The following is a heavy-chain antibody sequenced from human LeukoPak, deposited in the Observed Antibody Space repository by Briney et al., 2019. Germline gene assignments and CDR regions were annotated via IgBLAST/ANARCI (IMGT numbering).Heavy chain of an antibody. D-gene: IGHD6-6*01. CDR2: ISSSSSYI. CDR3: ARDLWGAARPDFDY. V-gene: IGHV3-21*01. CDR1: GFTFSSYS. Sequence: PGGSLRLSCAASGFTFSSYSMNWVRQAPGKGLEWVSSISSSSSYIYYADSVKGRFTISRDNAKNSLYLQMNSLRAEDTAVYYCARDLWGAARPDFDYWGQGTLVTVSS. J-gene: IGHJ4*02.